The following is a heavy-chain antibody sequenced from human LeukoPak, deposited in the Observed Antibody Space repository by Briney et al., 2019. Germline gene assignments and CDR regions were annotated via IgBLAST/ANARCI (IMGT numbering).Heavy chain of an antibody. CDR2: INHSGST. CDR3: ARHVIAAAGTFDY. V-gene: IGHV4-34*01. Sequence: SETLSLTCAVYGGSFSGYYWSWIRQPPGKGLEWIGEINHSGSTNYNPSLKSRVTISVDTSKNQFSLKLSSVTAADTAVYYCARHVIAAAGTFDYWGQGTLVTVSS. D-gene: IGHD6-13*01. CDR1: GGSFSGYY. J-gene: IGHJ4*02.